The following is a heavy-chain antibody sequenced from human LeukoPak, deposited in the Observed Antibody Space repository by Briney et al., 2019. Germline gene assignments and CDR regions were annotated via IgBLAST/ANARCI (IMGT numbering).Heavy chain of an antibody. CDR1: GGSIRSRNYY. CDR2: FYDSGST. CDR3: ARHTRPGCSGYENAFDI. J-gene: IGHJ3*02. D-gene: IGHD5-12*01. V-gene: IGHV4-39*01. Sequence: SETLSLTCTVSGGSIRSRNYYWDWIRQPPGKGLEWIGNFYDSGSTYYTPSLKSRVTISGDTSKNQFSLKLTSVTAADTAVYYCARHTRPGCSGYENAFDIWGQGTMVTVSS.